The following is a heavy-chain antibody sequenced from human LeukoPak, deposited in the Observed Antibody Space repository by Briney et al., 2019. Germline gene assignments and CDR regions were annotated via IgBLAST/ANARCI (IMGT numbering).Heavy chain of an antibody. D-gene: IGHD3-22*01. CDR1: GFTFSSYS. CDR3: ASYYYDSSAPKPGYFQH. J-gene: IGHJ1*01. V-gene: IGHV3-48*01. Sequence: QTGGSLRLSCAASGFTFSSYSMNWVRQAPGKGLEWVSYISSSSSTIYYADSVKGRFTISRDNAKNSLYLQMNSLRAEDTAVYYCASYYYDSSAPKPGYFQHWGQGTLVTVSS. CDR2: ISSSSSTI.